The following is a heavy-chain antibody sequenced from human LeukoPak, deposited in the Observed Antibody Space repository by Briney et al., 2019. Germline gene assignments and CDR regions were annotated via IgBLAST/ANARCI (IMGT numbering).Heavy chain of an antibody. J-gene: IGHJ4*02. V-gene: IGHV3-30*02. CDR1: GFTFSTYA. CDR2: IRNDGSDK. CDR3: AKDGSGRYLTYFDY. Sequence: GGSLRLSCAASGFTFSTYALHWVRQAPGKGLEWVAFIRNDGSDKYYANSVKGRFTISRDNSKNTLYLQMNSLRTDDTAVYYCAKDGSGRYLTYFDYWGQGTLVTVSS. D-gene: IGHD1-26*01.